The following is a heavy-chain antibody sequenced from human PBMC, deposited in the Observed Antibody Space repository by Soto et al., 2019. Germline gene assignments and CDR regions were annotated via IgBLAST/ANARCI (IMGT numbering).Heavy chain of an antibody. CDR1: GYIFSDYG. J-gene: IGHJ4*02. Sequence: QVHVVQSGAEVKRPGDSVKVSCKTSGYIFSDYGINWVRQAPGQGLEWMGWISGYSGNANLAQKFQGRVTMSRDTATRTAYMELRSLRSDDTAVYSCAKRTSGTTWGESDYWGQGTLVTVSS. CDR2: ISGYSGNA. V-gene: IGHV1-18*04. D-gene: IGHD4-17*01. CDR3: AKRTSGTTWGESDY.